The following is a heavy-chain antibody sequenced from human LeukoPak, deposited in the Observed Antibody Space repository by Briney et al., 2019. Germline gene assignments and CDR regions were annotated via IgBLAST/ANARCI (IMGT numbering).Heavy chain of an antibody. V-gene: IGHV3-23*01. Sequence: GGSLTLSCAVSGITLSNYGMSWVRQAPGKGLEWVAGISGSGGSTNCADSVKGRFTISRDNPKNTLFLQMKSLRAEDTAVYFCAKRGVVIRVILVGFHKEAYYFDSWGQGALVTVSS. CDR1: GITLSNYG. J-gene: IGHJ4*02. CDR2: ISGSGGST. D-gene: IGHD3-22*01. CDR3: AKRGVVIRVILVGFHKEAYYFDS.